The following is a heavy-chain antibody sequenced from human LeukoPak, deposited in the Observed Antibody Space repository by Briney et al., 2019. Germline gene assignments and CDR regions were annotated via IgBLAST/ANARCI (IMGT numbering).Heavy chain of an antibody. D-gene: IGHD5-12*01. CDR3: ARAAYDRYSGYWFDP. V-gene: IGHV1-2*02. J-gene: IGHJ5*02. CDR2: INPNSGGT. CDR1: GYTFTSSG. Sequence: ASVKVSCKASGYTFTSSGISWVRQAPGQGLEWMGWINPNSGGTNYAQKFQGRVTMTRDTSISTAYMELSRLRSDDTAVYYCARAAYDRYSGYWFDPWGQGTLVTVSS.